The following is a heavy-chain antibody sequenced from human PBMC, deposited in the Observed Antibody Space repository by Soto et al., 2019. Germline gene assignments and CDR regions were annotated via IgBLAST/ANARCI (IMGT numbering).Heavy chain of an antibody. D-gene: IGHD3-10*01. V-gene: IGHV1-69*01. J-gene: IGHJ4*02. CDR3: TRDVIGEMSISGYCDS. CDR1: GGTFSNDA. Sequence: QVHLVQSGAELKKPGSSVKVSCKASGGTFSNDAFSWVRQAPGQGLEWMGGIIPLFGPPNYADNCKGRVTITAHESASTVFLELTSLTSDDTAMYYCTRDVIGEMSISGYCDSWGPGTLVTVSS. CDR2: IIPLFGPP.